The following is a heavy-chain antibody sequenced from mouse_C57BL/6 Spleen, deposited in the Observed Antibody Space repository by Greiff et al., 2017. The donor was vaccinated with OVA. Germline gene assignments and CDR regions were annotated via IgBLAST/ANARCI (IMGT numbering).Heavy chain of an antibody. Sequence: EVKLQESGGGLVKPGGSLKLSCAASGFTFSSYAMSWVRQTPEKRLEWVATISDGGSYTYYPDNVKGRFTISRDNAKNNLYLQMSHLKSEDTAMYYCARDEGTTGRDYWGQGTTLTVSS. CDR3: ARDEGTTGRDY. J-gene: IGHJ2*01. D-gene: IGHD5-5*01. CDR2: ISDGGSYT. V-gene: IGHV5-4*01. CDR1: GFTFSSYA.